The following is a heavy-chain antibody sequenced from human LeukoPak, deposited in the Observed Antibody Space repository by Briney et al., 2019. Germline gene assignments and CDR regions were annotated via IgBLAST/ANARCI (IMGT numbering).Heavy chain of an antibody. D-gene: IGHD1-7*01. J-gene: IGHJ4*02. Sequence: PGGSLRLSCAACGFTFSSYAKHWVRQATGEGLEWVGVISYDGSNKYYAHPVKRRFTSPRDNSKNPLYLQMNRLIAEDTAVSYCARDLTGTTNYWGQGTLVSVS. CDR1: GFTFSSYA. CDR3: ARDLTGTTNY. CDR2: ISYDGSNK. V-gene: IGHV3-30-3*01.